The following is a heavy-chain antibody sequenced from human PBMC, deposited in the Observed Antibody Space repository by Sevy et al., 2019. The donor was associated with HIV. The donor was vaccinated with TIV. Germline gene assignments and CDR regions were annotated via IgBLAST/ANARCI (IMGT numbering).Heavy chain of an antibody. Sequence: GGSLRLSCAASRFTFSKFAMSWVRQAPGKGLEWVSGISYNGASTDYADSVKGRFTISRDNSKNTVSLQMNILRAEDTAVYFCAKEFLYSSAWSRGTNDVVDIWGQGTRVTVSS. CDR1: RFTFSKFA. J-gene: IGHJ3*02. D-gene: IGHD6-19*01. V-gene: IGHV3-23*01. CDR3: AKEFLYSSAWSRGTNDVVDI. CDR2: ISYNGAST.